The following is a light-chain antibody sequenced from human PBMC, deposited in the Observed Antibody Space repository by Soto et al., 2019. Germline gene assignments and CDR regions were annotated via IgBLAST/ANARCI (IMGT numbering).Light chain of an antibody. CDR3: HQRKSWPRT. Sequence: IVLTQSPATLSSSPGERSTLSCRASQTVSSKLDWYQHKPGQAPRLLIYDTSNRATGIPARFSGSGSGTDFTLTISSLEPEDFAVYYCHQRKSWPRTFGQGTKVDIK. V-gene: IGKV3-11*01. J-gene: IGKJ1*01. CDR2: DTS. CDR1: QTVSSK.